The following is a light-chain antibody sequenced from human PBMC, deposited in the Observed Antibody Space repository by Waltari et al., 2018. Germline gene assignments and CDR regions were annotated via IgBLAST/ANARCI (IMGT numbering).Light chain of an antibody. Sequence: DIVLTQSPATLSLSPGERATLPCRASQGISNYLAWYQQKPGQAPRLLIYDTSNRATGIPTRFSGSGFGTDFTLTISSLEPEDFAIYYCQQRRNWPLTFGGGTKVEIK. CDR2: DTS. CDR1: QGISNY. V-gene: IGKV3-11*01. J-gene: IGKJ4*01. CDR3: QQRRNWPLT.